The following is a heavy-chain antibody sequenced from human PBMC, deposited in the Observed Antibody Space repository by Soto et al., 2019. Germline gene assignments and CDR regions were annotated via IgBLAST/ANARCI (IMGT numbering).Heavy chain of an antibody. D-gene: IGHD6-13*01. Sequence: QVRLVQTRAEVKKPRASVKVSCKTTGYTFTNYGISWVRQAPGQGAEWMGWISGYNGNTKYAQTLQGRVTMTTDTSTSTVYMELRSLRSDDTAVYYCARGGSSWSAEYYQLWGQGTLVIVSS. CDR2: ISGYNGNT. CDR1: GYTFTNYG. V-gene: IGHV1-18*01. CDR3: ARGGSSWSAEYYQL. J-gene: IGHJ1*01.